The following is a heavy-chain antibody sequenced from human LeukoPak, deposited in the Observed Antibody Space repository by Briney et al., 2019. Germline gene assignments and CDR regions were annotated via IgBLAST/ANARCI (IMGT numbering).Heavy chain of an antibody. CDR3: ASVVMTTVTTFYFDY. CDR1: GYSFTSYW. CDR2: IYPGDSDN. V-gene: IGHV5-51*01. J-gene: IGHJ4*02. Sequence: GESLKISCKGSGYSFTSYWIGWVRQMPGKGLEWMGIIYPGDSDNRYSPSFQGQVTISADKSISTAYLQWSSLKASDTAMYYCASVVMTTVTTFYFDYWGQGTLVTVSS. D-gene: IGHD4-17*01.